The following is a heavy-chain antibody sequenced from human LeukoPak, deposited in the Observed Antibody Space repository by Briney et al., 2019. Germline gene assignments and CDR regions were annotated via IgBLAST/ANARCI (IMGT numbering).Heavy chain of an antibody. V-gene: IGHV3-23*01. D-gene: IGHD3-22*01. Sequence: GGSLRLSCAASGFTFSSYAMRWVRQAPGKGLEWVSAISGSGGSTYYADSVKGRFTIPRDNSKNTLYLQMNSLRAEDTAVYYCAKADSSGYYYAISYFDYWGQGTLVTVSS. CDR2: ISGSGGST. CDR1: GFTFSSYA. CDR3: AKADSSGYYYAISYFDY. J-gene: IGHJ4*02.